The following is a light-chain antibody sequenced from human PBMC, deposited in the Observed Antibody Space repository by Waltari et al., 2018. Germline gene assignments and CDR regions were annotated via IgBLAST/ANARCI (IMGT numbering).Light chain of an antibody. CDR1: QSVGTY. CDR3: QQRSSWAPHT. J-gene: IGKJ2*01. CDR2: DAS. V-gene: IGKV3-11*01. Sequence: EIVLTQSPATLSLSPGETATLSCRAIQSVGTYLAWYQQKPGQAPRLLIYDASNMATGIPDRCRGSGSGTDFTRTISSLEPEDFALYYCQQRSSWAPHTFGQGARLEIK.